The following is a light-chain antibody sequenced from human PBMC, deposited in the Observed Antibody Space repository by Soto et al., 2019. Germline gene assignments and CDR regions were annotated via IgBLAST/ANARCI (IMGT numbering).Light chain of an antibody. CDR2: EVN. CDR1: SNDIGRYNY. Sequence: QPVLTQPPSASGSPGQSVTISCAGTSNDIGRYNYVSWYQHHPGKAPKLIIYEVNKRPSGVPDRFSGSKSGNTASLTVSGLQAEDEADYFCGSYAGSIAGVFGGGTKLTVL. J-gene: IGLJ3*02. V-gene: IGLV2-8*01. CDR3: GSYAGSIAGV.